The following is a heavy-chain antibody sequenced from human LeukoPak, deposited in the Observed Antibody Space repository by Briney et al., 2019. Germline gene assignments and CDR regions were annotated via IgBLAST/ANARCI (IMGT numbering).Heavy chain of an antibody. V-gene: IGHV3-30*18. D-gene: IGHD4-23*01. CDR3: AKSVTADP. J-gene: IGHJ5*02. Sequence: NPGGSLRLSCAASGFTFGNYGMHWVRQAPGKGLEWVAVISYDGSNKYYADSVKGRFTISRDNSKNTLYLQMNSLRAEDTAVYYCAKSVTADPWGQGTLVTVSS. CDR1: GFTFGNYG. CDR2: ISYDGSNK.